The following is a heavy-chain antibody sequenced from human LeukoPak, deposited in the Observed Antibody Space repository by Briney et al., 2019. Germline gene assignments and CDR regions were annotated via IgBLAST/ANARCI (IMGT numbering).Heavy chain of an antibody. CDR2: IRSKANSYAT. Sequence: PGGSLRLSCAASGFTFSGSAMHWVRQASGKGLEWVGRIRSKANSYATAYAASVKGRFTISSDDSKNTAYLQMNSLKTEDTAVYYCAQGDSYYDFLLSVWGQGTMVTVSS. J-gene: IGHJ3*01. CDR1: GFTFSGSA. CDR3: AQGDSYYDFLLSV. V-gene: IGHV3-73*01. D-gene: IGHD3-3*01.